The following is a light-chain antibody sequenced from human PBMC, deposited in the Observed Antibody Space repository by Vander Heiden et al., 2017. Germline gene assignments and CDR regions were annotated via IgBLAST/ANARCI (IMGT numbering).Light chain of an antibody. Sequence: QSVLTQPPSSSRTPVQRVTSSCAGSTTNSGSNTVNWYQQPPGTAPKLLIYANNQRPSGVPDRFSGSKSGTSTSLAISGLQAENEADYYCAAWDDSLKGVVFGGGTKLTVL. CDR3: AAWDDSLKGVV. V-gene: IGLV1-44*01. CDR2: ANN. J-gene: IGLJ2*01. CDR1: TTNSGSNT.